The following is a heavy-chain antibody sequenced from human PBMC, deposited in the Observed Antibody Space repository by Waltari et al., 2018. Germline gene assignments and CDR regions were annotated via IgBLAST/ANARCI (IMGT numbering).Heavy chain of an antibody. CDR2: FYNGETI. Sequence: QVHLQESGPGLVKPSETLSLTCTVSGGSINNYFWGWIRQPAGKGLEWIGRFYNGETINFNPSLKSRVSMSVDTSKNQFSLKLTSVTAADTAMYYCARGGDRISAAGRNAFDIWGQGTLVNVSS. CDR1: GGSINNYF. D-gene: IGHD2-15*01. J-gene: IGHJ3*02. CDR3: ARGGDRISAAGRNAFDI. V-gene: IGHV4-4*07.